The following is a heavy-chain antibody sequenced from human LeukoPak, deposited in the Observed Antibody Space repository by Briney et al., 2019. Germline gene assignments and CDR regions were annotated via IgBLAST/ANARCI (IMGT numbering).Heavy chain of an antibody. J-gene: IGHJ3*02. CDR1: GFTFSSYG. Sequence: GGSLRLSCAASGFTFSSYGMHWVRQAPGKGLEWVAVIWYDGSNKYYADSVKGRFTISRDNSKNTLYLQMNSLRAEDTAVYYCARDTSYSDSNVYYDTLDIWGQGTLVTVSS. D-gene: IGHD3-22*01. V-gene: IGHV3-33*01. CDR2: IWYDGSNK. CDR3: ARDTSYSDSNVYYDTLDI.